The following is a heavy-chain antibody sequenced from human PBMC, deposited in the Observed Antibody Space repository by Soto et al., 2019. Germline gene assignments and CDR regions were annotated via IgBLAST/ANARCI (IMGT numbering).Heavy chain of an antibody. D-gene: IGHD3-9*01. J-gene: IGHJ4*02. CDR1: GGCISSSSYY. CDR3: ARHVGILAAVDY. CDR2: IYYSGST. V-gene: IGHV4-39*01. Sequence: SETLSLTCTVSGGCISSSSYYWGWIRQPPGKGLEWIGSIYYSGSTYYNPSLKSRVTISVDTSKNQFSLKLSSVTAADTAVYYCARHVGILAAVDYWGQGTLVTVS.